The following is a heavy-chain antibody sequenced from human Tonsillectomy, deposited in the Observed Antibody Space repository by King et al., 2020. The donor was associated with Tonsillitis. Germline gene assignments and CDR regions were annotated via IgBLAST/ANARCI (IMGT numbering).Heavy chain of an antibody. D-gene: IGHD4-11*01. Sequence: VQLVESGGGLVQPGGSLRRSCAASGLTFSSYWMTWVRQAPGKGLEWVGNVNQDGSEAYYFDSVKGRFTISRDNAKNSLYMQMNSLRAEDTAVYYCARGFRKDYLDPWGQGTLVTVSS. CDR3: ARGFRKDYLDP. CDR2: VNQDGSEA. CDR1: GLTFSSYW. J-gene: IGHJ5*02. V-gene: IGHV3-7*03.